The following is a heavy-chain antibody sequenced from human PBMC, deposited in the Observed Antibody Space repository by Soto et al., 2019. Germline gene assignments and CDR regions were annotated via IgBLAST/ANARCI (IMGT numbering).Heavy chain of an antibody. V-gene: IGHV1-18*01. Sequence: ASVKVSCKASGYTFTSYGISWVRRAPGEGLEWMGWISAYNGNTNYAQKLQGRVTMTTDTSTSTAYMELRSLRSDDTAVYYCARDQEQQLVPYYYYGMDVWGQGTTVTVS. CDR1: GYTFTSYG. CDR2: ISAYNGNT. J-gene: IGHJ6*02. CDR3: ARDQEQQLVPYYYYGMDV. D-gene: IGHD6-13*01.